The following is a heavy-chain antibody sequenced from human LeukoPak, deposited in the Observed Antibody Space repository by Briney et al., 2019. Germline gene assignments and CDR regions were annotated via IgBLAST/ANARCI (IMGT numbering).Heavy chain of an antibody. Sequence: SETLSLTCAVYGGSFSGYYWSWIRQPPGKGLEWIGEINHSGSTNYNPSLKSRVTISVDTSKNQFSLKLSSVTAADTAVYYCARADRYSYGLWGQGTLVTVSS. D-gene: IGHD5-18*01. J-gene: IGHJ4*02. V-gene: IGHV4-34*01. CDR2: INHSGST. CDR3: ARADRYSYGL. CDR1: GGSFSGYY.